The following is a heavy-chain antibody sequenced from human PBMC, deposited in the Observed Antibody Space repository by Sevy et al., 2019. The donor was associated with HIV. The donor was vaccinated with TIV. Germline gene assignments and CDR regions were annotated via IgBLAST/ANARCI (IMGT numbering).Heavy chain of an antibody. CDR2: IKQDGSEK. Sequence: GGSLRLSCAASGFTFSSYWMSWVRQAPGKGLEWVANIKQDGSEKYYVDSVKGRFTISRDNAKNSLYLQMNSLRAEDTAVYYCAREISLHCSSTSCYGDYWGQGTLVTVSS. V-gene: IGHV3-7*01. CDR3: AREISLHCSSTSCYGDY. D-gene: IGHD2-2*01. J-gene: IGHJ4*02. CDR1: GFTFSSYW.